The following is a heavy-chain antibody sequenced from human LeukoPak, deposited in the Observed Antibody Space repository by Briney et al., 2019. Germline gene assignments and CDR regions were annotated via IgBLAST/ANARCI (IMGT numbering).Heavy chain of an antibody. CDR2: IYPGDSDT. Sequence: GESLKISCKGSGYNFPNYWIGWVRQMPGKGLEWMGVIYPGDSDTRYSPSFQGQVTISADKSISTAHLQWSSLKASDTAMYYCARPGSGWSLDYWGQGTLVTVYS. D-gene: IGHD6-19*01. V-gene: IGHV5-51*01. J-gene: IGHJ4*02. CDR1: GYNFPNYW. CDR3: ARPGSGWSLDY.